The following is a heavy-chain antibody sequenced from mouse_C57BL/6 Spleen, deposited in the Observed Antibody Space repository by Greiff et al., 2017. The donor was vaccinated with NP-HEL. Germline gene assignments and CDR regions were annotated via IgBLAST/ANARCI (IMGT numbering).Heavy chain of an antibody. D-gene: IGHD2-5*01. J-gene: IGHJ3*01. Sequence: VQLQQSGAELVRPGASVKLSCTASGFNIKDDYMHWVKQRPEQGLEWIGWIDPESGDTEYASTFQGQATITADTSSNTAYLQLSSLTSEDTAVYYCTTRSNYFFADWGKGTLVTVSA. V-gene: IGHV14-4*01. CDR2: IDPESGDT. CDR3: TTRSNYFFAD. CDR1: GFNIKDDY.